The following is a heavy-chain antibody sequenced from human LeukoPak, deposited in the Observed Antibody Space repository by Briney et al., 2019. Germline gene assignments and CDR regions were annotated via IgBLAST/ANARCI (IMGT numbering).Heavy chain of an antibody. V-gene: IGHV3-48*04. CDR3: AELGITMIGGV. J-gene: IGHJ6*04. CDR2: ISRRGSTI. Sequence: GGSRRPSWAAAGFTFSDYGMNWVRQAAGGGRGWVSYISRRGSTIYYGGSGEERFSISRDHAKNSLWLQMNSLRAEDTAVYYCAELGITMIGGVWGKGTTVTISS. D-gene: IGHD3-10*02. CDR1: GFTFSDYG.